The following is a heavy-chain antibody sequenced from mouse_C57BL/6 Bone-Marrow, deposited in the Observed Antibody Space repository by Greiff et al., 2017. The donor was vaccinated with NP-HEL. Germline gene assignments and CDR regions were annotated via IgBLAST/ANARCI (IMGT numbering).Heavy chain of an antibody. CDR2: IHPKSGNT. Sequence: QVQLQQSGAELARPGASVKLSCKASGYTFTSYGISWVRQRPGQGLEWIGMIHPKSGNTNYNEKLKGKATLTADKSSSTAYMELRSLTCEDSAVYFCAREGVIIPGYWGQGTTLTVSS. CDR3: AREGVIIPGY. J-gene: IGHJ2*01. V-gene: IGHV1-81*01. D-gene: IGHD1-1*01. CDR1: GYTFTSYG.